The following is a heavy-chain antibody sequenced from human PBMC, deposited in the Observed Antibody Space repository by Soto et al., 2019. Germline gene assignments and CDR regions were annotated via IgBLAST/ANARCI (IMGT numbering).Heavy chain of an antibody. CDR1: GFTFSSYS. J-gene: IGHJ5*01. CDR2: ISSSSSYI. Sequence: TGGSLRLSCAASGFTFSSYSMNWVRQAPGKGLEWVSSISSSSSYIYYADSVKGRFTISRDNAKNSLYLQMNSLRAEDTAVYYCASLDDVVVPADRANWFASWGQGTLVTVSS. V-gene: IGHV3-21*01. CDR3: ASLDDVVVPADRANWFAS. D-gene: IGHD2-2*03.